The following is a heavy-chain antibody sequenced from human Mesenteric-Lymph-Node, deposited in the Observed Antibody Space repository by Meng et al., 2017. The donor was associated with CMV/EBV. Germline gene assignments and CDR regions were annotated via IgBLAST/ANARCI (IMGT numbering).Heavy chain of an antibody. Sequence: GGSLRLSCAASGFTFSSYAMSWVRQAPGKGLEWVSAISGSGGSTYYADSVKGRFTISRDNSKNTLYLQMNSRRAEDTAVYYCARTDSSGSNAYWGQGTLVTVSS. CDR2: ISGSGGST. D-gene: IGHD3-22*01. CDR3: ARTDSSGSNAY. J-gene: IGHJ4*02. V-gene: IGHV3-23*01. CDR1: GFTFSSYA.